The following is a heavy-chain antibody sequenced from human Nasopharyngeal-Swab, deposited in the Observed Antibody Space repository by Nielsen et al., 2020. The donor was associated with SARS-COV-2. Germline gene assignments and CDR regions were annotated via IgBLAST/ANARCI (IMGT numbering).Heavy chain of an antibody. D-gene: IGHD1-1*01. CDR2: IWYDGSNK. V-gene: IGHV3-33*01. Sequence: GESLKISCAASGFTFSSYGMHWVRQAPGKGLEWVAVIWYDGSNKYYADSVKGRFTISRDNSKNTLYLQMNSLRAEDTAVYYCAREGSYNWNDVGFDYWGQGTLVTVSS. CDR3: AREGSYNWNDVGFDY. CDR1: GFTFSSYG. J-gene: IGHJ4*02.